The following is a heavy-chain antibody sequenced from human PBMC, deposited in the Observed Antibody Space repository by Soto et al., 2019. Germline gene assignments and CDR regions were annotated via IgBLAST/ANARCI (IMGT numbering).Heavy chain of an antibody. CDR2: IIPIFGIV. Sequence: SVKVSCKASGGTFSSYAISWVRQAPGQGLEWMGGIIPIFGIVNYAQKFQGRVTITADKSTTTAYMELSSLRSEDTAVYYCAKVMGGNSVGLRGGLDYWGQGTLVTVSA. CDR3: AKVMGGNSVGLRGGLDY. D-gene: IGHD5-12*01. J-gene: IGHJ4*02. V-gene: IGHV1-69*10. CDR1: GGTFSSYA.